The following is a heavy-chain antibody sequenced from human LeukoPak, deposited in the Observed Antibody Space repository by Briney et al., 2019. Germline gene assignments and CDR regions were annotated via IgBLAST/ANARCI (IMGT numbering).Heavy chain of an antibody. D-gene: IGHD3-10*01. Sequence: SETLSLTCTVSGGSISSGSYYWSWIRQPAGKGLEWIGRIYTSGSTNYNPSLKSRVTISVDTSKNQFSLQLSSVPPAHTAVHSCARAADQPIGSGDQTQDLYHYYMDVWGKGTTVTVSS. CDR1: GGSISSGSYY. CDR2: IYTSGST. CDR3: ARAADQPIGSGDQTQDLYHYYMDV. V-gene: IGHV4-61*02. J-gene: IGHJ6*03.